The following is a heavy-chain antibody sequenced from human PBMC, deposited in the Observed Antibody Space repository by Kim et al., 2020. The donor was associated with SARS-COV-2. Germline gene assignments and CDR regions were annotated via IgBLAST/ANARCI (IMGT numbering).Heavy chain of an antibody. D-gene: IGHD3-9*01. V-gene: IGHV3-33*01. Sequence: GGSLRLSCAASGFTFSSYGMHWVRQAPGKGLEWVAVIWYAGSNKYYADSVKGRFTISRDNSKNTLYLQMNSLRAEDTAVYYCASDYDILTGYYNSLGYFDYWGQGTLVTVSS. CDR3: ASDYDILTGYYNSLGYFDY. CDR2: IWYAGSNK. J-gene: IGHJ4*02. CDR1: GFTFSSYG.